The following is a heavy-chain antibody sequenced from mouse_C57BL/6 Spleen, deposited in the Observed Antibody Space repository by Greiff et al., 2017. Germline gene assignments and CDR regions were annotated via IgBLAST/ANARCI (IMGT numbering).Heavy chain of an antibody. J-gene: IGHJ1*03. CDR1: GFTFSDYG. CDR3: ARRPIYYGSSHWYFDV. D-gene: IGHD1-1*01. V-gene: IGHV5-17*01. Sequence: EVQWVESGGGLVKPGGSLKLSCAASGFTFSDYGMHWVRQAPEKGLEWVAYISSGSSTIYYADTVKGRFPISRDNAKNTLFLQMTSLRSEETAMYYCARRPIYYGSSHWYFDVWGTGTTVTVSS. CDR2: ISSGSSTI.